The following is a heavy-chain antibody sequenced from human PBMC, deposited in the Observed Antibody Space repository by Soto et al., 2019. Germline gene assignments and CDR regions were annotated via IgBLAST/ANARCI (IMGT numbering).Heavy chain of an antibody. Sequence: GASVKVSCKASGYTFTSYGISWVRQAPGQGLEWMGWISAYNGNTNYAQKLQGRVTMTTDTSTSTAYMELRSLRSDDTAVYYCASLNNLRGSSRWWFDPWGQGTLVTVSS. D-gene: IGHD6-13*01. V-gene: IGHV1-18*01. CDR2: ISAYNGNT. CDR3: ASLNNLRGSSRWWFDP. CDR1: GYTFTSYG. J-gene: IGHJ5*02.